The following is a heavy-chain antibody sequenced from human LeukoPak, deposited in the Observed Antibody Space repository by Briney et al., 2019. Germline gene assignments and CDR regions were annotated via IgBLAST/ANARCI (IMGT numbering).Heavy chain of an antibody. D-gene: IGHD3-22*01. CDR2: IWYDGSNK. J-gene: IGHJ6*02. V-gene: IGHV3-33*01. Sequence: PGGSLRLSCAASGFTFSSYGMHWVRQAPGKGLEWVAVIWYDGSNKYYADSVKGRFTISRDNSKNTLYLQMNSLRAEDTAVYYCARDLYYDSSDYYYYGMDVWGQGTTVTVS. CDR3: ARDLYYDSSDYYYYGMDV. CDR1: GFTFSSYG.